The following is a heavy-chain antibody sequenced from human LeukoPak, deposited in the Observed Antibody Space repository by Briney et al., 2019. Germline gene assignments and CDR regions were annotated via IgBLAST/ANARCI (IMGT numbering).Heavy chain of an antibody. CDR1: GGSISSGGYY. Sequence: NPSQTLSLTCTVSGGSISSGGYYWSWIRQHPGKGLEWIGYIYYSGSTYYNPSLKSRVTISVDTSKNQFSLKLSFVTAADTAVYYCARGYLWFGELKYYYYGMDVWGQGTTVTVSS. J-gene: IGHJ6*02. CDR2: IYYSGST. CDR3: ARGYLWFGELKYYYYGMDV. V-gene: IGHV4-31*03. D-gene: IGHD3-10*01.